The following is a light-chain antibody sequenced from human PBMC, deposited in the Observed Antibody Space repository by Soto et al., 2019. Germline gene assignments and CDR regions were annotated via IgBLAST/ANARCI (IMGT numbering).Light chain of an antibody. V-gene: IGKV3-11*01. CDR2: DAS. Sequence: EIVLTQSPATLSLSPGESATLSCRASQSVSSYLAWYQQKPGQAPRLLIYDASNRATGIPARFSGSGSGTDFTLTISGLQSEDFAVYYCQQYNNWPPWTFGQGTKVEIK. CDR3: QQYNNWPPWT. J-gene: IGKJ1*01. CDR1: QSVSSY.